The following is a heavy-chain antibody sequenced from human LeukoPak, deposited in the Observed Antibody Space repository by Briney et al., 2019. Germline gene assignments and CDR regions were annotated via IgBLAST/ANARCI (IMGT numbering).Heavy chain of an antibody. CDR1: GYTFTSYG. CDR2: ISAYKSNT. V-gene: IGHV1-18*01. J-gene: IGHJ3*01. CDR3: APESAGRYTAFEF. Sequence: GASVKVSCKASGYTFTSYGITWVRQAPGQGLEWMGWISAYKSNTDYAQNLQGRVTMTTDTSTSTAYMELRSLRSEDTAVYYCAPESAGRYTAFEFWGQGTMVTVSS. D-gene: IGHD3-10*01.